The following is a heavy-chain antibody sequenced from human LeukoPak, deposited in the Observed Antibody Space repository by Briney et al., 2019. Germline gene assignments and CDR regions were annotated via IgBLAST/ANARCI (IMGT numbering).Heavy chain of an antibody. CDR1: GFTFSSYA. V-gene: IGHV3-23*01. Sequence: GGSLRLSCAASGFTFSSYAMSWVRQAPGKGLEWVSDISGSGGSTYYEDSVKGRFTISRDNSKNTLYLQMNSLRAEDTAVYYCAKTGGYCSSNSCPQEDVWGKGTTVTLSS. D-gene: IGHD2-2*03. CDR3: AKTGGYCSSNSCPQEDV. CDR2: ISGSGGST. J-gene: IGHJ6*04.